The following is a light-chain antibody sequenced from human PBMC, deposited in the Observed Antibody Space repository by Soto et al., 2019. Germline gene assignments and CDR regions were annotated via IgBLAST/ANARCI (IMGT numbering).Light chain of an antibody. CDR2: GNS. CDR3: QSYDSSLSGWV. Sequence: QSALTQPPSVSGAPGQRVTISCTGSSSNIGAGYDVQWYQQLPGTAPKLLIYGNSNRPSGVPDRFSGSKSGTSASLAITGLQAEDEADYYCQSYDSSLSGWVFGGGTKVTVL. J-gene: IGLJ3*02. CDR1: SSNIGAGYD. V-gene: IGLV1-40*01.